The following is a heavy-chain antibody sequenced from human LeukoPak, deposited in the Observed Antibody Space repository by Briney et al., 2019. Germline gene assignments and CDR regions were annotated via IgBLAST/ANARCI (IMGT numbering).Heavy chain of an antibody. V-gene: IGHV4-34*01. CDR1: GGSFGGYY. CDR2: INHSGST. CDR3: ARGAGAKGFDY. J-gene: IGHJ4*02. Sequence: SETLSLTCAVYGGSFGGYYWSWIRQPPGKGLEWIGEINHSGSTNYSPSLKSRVTISVDTSKNQFSLKLSSVTAADTAVYYCARGAGAKGFDYWGQGTLVTVSS. D-gene: IGHD1-26*01.